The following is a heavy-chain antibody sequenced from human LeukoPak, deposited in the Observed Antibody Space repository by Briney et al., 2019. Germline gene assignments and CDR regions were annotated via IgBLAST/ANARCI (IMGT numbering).Heavy chain of an antibody. V-gene: IGHV3-11*01. J-gene: IGHJ4*02. CDR2: ISSSGSTI. CDR3: AKVLIWLPGALDY. CDR1: GFTFSDYY. D-gene: IGHD3-10*01. Sequence: GGSLRLSCAASGFTFSDYYMSWIRQAPGKGLEWVSYISSSGSTIYYADSVKGRFTISRDNSKNTLYLQMNSLRAEDTAVYYCAKVLIWLPGALDYWGQGTLVTVSS.